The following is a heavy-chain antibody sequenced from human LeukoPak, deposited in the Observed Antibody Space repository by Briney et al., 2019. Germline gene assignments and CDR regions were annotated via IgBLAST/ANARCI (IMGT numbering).Heavy chain of an antibody. CDR1: GGSFSGYY. V-gene: IGHV4-34*01. CDR2: INHSGST. CDR3: ARKVEVEDYYYYYGMDV. Sequence: PSETLSLTCAVYGGSFSGYYWSWIRQPPGKGLEWIGEINHSGSTNYNPSLKSRVTISVDTSKNQFSLKLSSVTAADTAVYYCARKVEVEDYYYYYGMDVWGQGTTVTVSS. D-gene: IGHD1-1*01. J-gene: IGHJ6*02.